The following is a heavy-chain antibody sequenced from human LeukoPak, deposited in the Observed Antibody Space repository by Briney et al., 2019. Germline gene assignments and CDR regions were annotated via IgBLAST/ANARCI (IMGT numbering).Heavy chain of an antibody. CDR2: MTSDTKTI. CDR1: GFTFSVYS. V-gene: IGHV3-48*04. J-gene: IGHJ4*02. D-gene: IGHD1-1*01. CDR3: ARSVEGHFDY. Sequence: GGSLRLSCAASGFTFSVYSMNWIRQAPGKGLEWISYMTSDTKTIHHADSVKGRFIISRDSARKSLFLQMNRLRAEDTAVYYCARSVEGHFDYWGQGTVVTVSS.